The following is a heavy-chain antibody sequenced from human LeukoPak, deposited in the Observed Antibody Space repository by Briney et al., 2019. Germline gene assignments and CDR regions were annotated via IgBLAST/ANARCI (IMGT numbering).Heavy chain of an antibody. CDR3: ARAQSAYCGGDCSFDY. D-gene: IGHD2-21*02. Sequence: GGSQRLFCAASGFTFSTYTMNWVRQAPGKGLEWVSTVSDSRDVHYSDSVKGRFTISRDNAKNSLYLQMNSLRAEDTAVYYCARAQSAYCGGDCSFDYWGQGTLVTVSS. J-gene: IGHJ4*02. CDR2: VSDSRDV. CDR1: GFTFSTYT. V-gene: IGHV3-69-1*02.